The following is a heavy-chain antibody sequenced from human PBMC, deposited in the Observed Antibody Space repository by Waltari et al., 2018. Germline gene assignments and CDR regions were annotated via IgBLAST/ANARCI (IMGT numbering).Heavy chain of an antibody. CDR2: ISSSSTYI. CDR3: ARELVGAPGYAFDI. J-gene: IGHJ3*02. V-gene: IGHV3-21*06. CDR1: GFTFSSYN. Sequence: EVQLLESGGGLVKPGGSLRLSCAASGFTFSSYNMNWVRPAPGKGLEWVSSISSSSTYIYYADSVKGRFTISRDNAKSSLYLQMNSLRAEDTAVYYCARELVGAPGYAFDIWGQGTMVTVSS. D-gene: IGHD4-17*01.